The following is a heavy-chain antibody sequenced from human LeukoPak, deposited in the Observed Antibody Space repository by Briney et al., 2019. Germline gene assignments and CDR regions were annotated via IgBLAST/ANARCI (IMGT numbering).Heavy chain of an antibody. D-gene: IGHD6-13*01. CDR1: GFTFSGYA. Sequence: GGSLRLSCAASGFTFSGYALHWVRQAPGKGLEWVAVISNDTNNKHYADSVKGRFTISRDNSKNTLYLQMNSLRPEDTAVYYCARGAGASGGRDYYSDCWGQGILVAVSS. V-gene: IGHV3-30*04. CDR3: ARGAGASGGRDYYSDC. CDR2: ISNDTNNK. J-gene: IGHJ4*02.